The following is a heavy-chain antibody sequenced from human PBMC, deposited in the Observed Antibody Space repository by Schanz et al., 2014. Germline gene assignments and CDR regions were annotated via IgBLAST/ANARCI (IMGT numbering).Heavy chain of an antibody. V-gene: IGHV3-64*01. D-gene: IGHD1-26*01. CDR2: INSNGGST. CDR1: GFTFSSYA. J-gene: IGHJ4*02. CDR3: AKEWSPSF. Sequence: EVQLLESGGGLVQPGGSLRLSCAASGFTFSSYAMSWVRQAPGKGLEYVSTINSNGGSTYYANSVKGRFSISRDNSKNTLHLQMNSLRVEDTAIYYCAKEWSPSFWGQGTLVTVSS.